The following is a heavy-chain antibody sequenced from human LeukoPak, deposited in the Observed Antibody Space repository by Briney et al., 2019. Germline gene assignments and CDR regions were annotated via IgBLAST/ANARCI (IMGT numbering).Heavy chain of an antibody. CDR3: ARDRQFSFGVVIPRWFDP. J-gene: IGHJ5*02. V-gene: IGHV1-2*02. Sequence: GASVKVSCKASGYTFTGYYMDWVRQAPGQGLEWMGWINPNSGGTNYAQKFQGRVTMTRDTSISPAYMELSRLRSDDTAVYYCARDRQFSFGVVIPRWFDPWGQGTLVTVSS. D-gene: IGHD3-3*01. CDR2: INPNSGGT. CDR1: GYTFTGYY.